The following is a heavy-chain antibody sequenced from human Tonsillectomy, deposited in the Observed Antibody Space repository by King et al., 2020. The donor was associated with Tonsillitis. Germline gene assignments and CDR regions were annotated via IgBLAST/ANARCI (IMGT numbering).Heavy chain of an antibody. Sequence: VQLVESGGGLVKPGGSLRLSCAASGFTFSNAWMSWVRQAPGKGLEWVGRIKSKTDGGTTDYAAPVKGRFTISRDDSKNTLYLQMNSLKTEDTAVYYCTTVGPLVVVAAISDYWGQGTLVTVSS. CDR3: TTVGPLVVVAAISDY. J-gene: IGHJ4*02. D-gene: IGHD2-15*01. V-gene: IGHV3-15*01. CDR1: GFTFSNAW. CDR2: IKSKTDGGTT.